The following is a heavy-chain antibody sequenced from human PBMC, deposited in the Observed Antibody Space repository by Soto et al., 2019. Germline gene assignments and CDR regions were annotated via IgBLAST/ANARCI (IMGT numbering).Heavy chain of an antibody. CDR3: ARFNWYFDL. CDR1: GGCISSYY. Sequence: QVQLQESGPGLVKPSETLSLTCTVSGGCISSYYWSWIRQPPGKGLEWIGYIYYRGSTNYNPSLKSRVTISVDTSKNQFSLKLSSVTAADTAMYYCARFNWYFDLWGRGTLVTVSS. J-gene: IGHJ2*01. CDR2: IYYRGST. V-gene: IGHV4-59*01.